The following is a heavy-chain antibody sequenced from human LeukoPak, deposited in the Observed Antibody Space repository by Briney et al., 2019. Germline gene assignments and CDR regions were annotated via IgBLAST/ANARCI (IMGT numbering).Heavy chain of an antibody. D-gene: IGHD2-21*02. CDR3: ARGLGVVTAQSEQPKPRYFDL. J-gene: IGHJ2*01. V-gene: IGHV1-69*05. CDR1: GGTFSSYA. Sequence: SVKVSCKASGGTFSSYAISWVRQAPGQGLEWMGGIIPIFGTANYAQNLQGRVTMTTDTSTSTAYMELRSLRSDDTAVYYCARGLGVVTAQSEQPKPRYFDLWGRGTQVTVSS. CDR2: IIPIFGTA.